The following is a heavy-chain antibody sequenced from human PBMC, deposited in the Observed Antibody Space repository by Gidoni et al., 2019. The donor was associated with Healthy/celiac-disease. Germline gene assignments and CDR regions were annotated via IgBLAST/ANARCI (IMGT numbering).Heavy chain of an antibody. CDR3: AKQERDSSGYYYGRGAFDI. CDR2: ISGMGGST. Sequence: VQLLVSGGGLVQPGGSLRLSCAASGFPFSRYAMSWVRQAPGRGLEWGSAISGMGGSTYYADAVKGRFTISRENSKNTLYLQMNSLRAEDTAVYYCAKQERDSSGYYYGRGAFDIWGQGTMVTVSS. D-gene: IGHD3-22*01. CDR1: GFPFSRYA. J-gene: IGHJ3*02. V-gene: IGHV3-23*01.